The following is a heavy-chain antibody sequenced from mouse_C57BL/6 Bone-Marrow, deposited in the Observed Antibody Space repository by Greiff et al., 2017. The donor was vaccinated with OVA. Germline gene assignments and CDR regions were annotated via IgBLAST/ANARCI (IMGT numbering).Heavy chain of an antibody. D-gene: IGHD4-1*01. CDR3: ARRRGNWEN. CDR2: IYPGSGST. Sequence: QVQLKQPGAELVKPGASVKMSCKASGYTFTSYWITWVKQRPGQGLEWIGDIYPGSGSTKYNEKFKSKATLTVDTSSSTAYMQLSSLTSEDSAVYYCARRRGNWENWGQGTTLTVSS. V-gene: IGHV1-55*01. CDR1: GYTFTSYW. J-gene: IGHJ2*01.